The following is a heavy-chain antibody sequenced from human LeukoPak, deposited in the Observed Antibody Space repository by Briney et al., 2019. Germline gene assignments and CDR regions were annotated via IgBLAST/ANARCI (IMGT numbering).Heavy chain of an antibody. J-gene: IGHJ3*02. CDR3: AYDSSGYYYGADAFDI. V-gene: IGHV4-38-2*02. CDR2: IYHSGST. D-gene: IGHD3-22*01. CDR1: GYSISSGYY. Sequence: SETLSLTCTVSGYSISSGYYWGWIRQPPGKGLEWIGGIYHSGSTYYNPSLKSRVTISVDTSKNQFSLKLSSVTAADTAVYYCAYDSSGYYYGADAFDIWGQGTMVTVSS.